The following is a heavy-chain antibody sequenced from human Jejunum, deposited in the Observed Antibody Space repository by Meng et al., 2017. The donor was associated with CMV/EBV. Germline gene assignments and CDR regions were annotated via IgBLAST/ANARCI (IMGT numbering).Heavy chain of an antibody. CDR2: IRSDGSDK. CDR1: GLTFSNPG. CDR3: AKDKGLRFLEWFSV. Sequence: ASGLTFSNPGMPWVRQAPGKGLEWVAFIRSDGSDKYYADSVKGRFTISRDNSKNTLYLQMNSLRAEDTAVYYCAKDKGLRFLEWFSVRGQKTMVTVSS. J-gene: IGHJ4*02. D-gene: IGHD3-3*01. V-gene: IGHV3-30*02.